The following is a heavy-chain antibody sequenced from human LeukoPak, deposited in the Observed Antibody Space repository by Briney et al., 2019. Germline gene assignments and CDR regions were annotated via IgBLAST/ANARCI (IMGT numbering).Heavy chain of an antibody. CDR1: GFTFSTFW. Sequence: QTGGSLRLSCAASGFTFSTFWMHWVRQAPGKGLVWVSGIDSDERITKTADSVKGRFTISRDNAKNTLYLQMNSLRADDTAVYYCARDDGDGYIHYFDYWGQGILVTVSS. D-gene: IGHD5-24*01. J-gene: IGHJ4*02. CDR2: IDSDERIT. V-gene: IGHV3-74*01. CDR3: ARDDGDGYIHYFDY.